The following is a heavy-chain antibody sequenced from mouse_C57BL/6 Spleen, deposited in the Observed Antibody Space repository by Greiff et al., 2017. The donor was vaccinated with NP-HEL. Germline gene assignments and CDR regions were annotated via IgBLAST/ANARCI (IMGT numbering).Heavy chain of an antibody. D-gene: IGHD1-1*01. V-gene: IGHV1-50*01. CDR1: GYTFTSYW. CDR2: IDPSDSYT. Sequence: QVQLQQPGAELVKPGASVKLSCKASGYTFTSYWMQWVKQRPGQGLEWIGEIDPSDSYTNYNQKFKGKATLTVDTSSSTAYMQLSSLTSEDSAVYYCARSSYYYGSSGYYFDYWGQGTTLTVSS. CDR3: ARSSYYYGSSGYYFDY. J-gene: IGHJ2*01.